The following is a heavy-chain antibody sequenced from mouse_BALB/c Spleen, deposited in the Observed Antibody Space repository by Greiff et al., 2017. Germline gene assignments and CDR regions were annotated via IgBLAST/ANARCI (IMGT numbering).Heavy chain of an antibody. Sequence: VQLQQSGAELVKPGASVKLSCTASGFNIKDTYMHWVKQRPEQGLEWIGRIDPANGNTKYDPKFQGKATITADTSSNTAYLQLSSLTSEDTAVYYCARDDGDYEGYGMDYWGQGTSVTVSS. CDR2: IDPANGNT. J-gene: IGHJ4*01. CDR1: GFNIKDTY. CDR3: ARDDGDYEGYGMDY. D-gene: IGHD2-3*01. V-gene: IGHV14-3*02.